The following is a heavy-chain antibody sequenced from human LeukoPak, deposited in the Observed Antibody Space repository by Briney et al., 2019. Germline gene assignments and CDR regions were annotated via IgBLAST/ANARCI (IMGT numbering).Heavy chain of an antibody. D-gene: IGHD3-22*01. J-gene: IGHJ3*02. V-gene: IGHV3-74*01. CDR3: ARDSSYSTAI. Sequence: GGSLKLSCAASGFTFSIYWMHWVRQAPGKGLVWVSHINSDGSCTTYADSVKGRFTISRDNAKNTLYLQMNSLRAEDTAVYYCARDSSYSTAIWGQGTMVTVSS. CDR1: GFTFSIYW. CDR2: INSDGSCT.